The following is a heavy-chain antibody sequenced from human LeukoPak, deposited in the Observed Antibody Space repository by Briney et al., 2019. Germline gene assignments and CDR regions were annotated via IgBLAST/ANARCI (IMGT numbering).Heavy chain of an antibody. D-gene: IGHD3-10*01. CDR1: GGTFSSNV. CDR3: ATIHYYGSTRFDP. CDR2: IIPMLGTA. J-gene: IGHJ5*02. V-gene: IGHV1-69*10. Sequence: SVTVSCKASGGTFSSNVITWVRQAPGQGLEWMAAIIPMLGTARYAQKFQGRVTITADKSTSTAYMELTNLRSDDTAAYYCATIHYYGSTRFDPWGQGTLVTVSS.